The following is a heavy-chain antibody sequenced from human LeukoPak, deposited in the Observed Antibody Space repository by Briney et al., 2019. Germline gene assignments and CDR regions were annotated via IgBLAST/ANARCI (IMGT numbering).Heavy chain of an antibody. D-gene: IGHD6-19*01. Sequence: SQTLSLTCAISGDSVSSNSAAWNWIRQSPSRGLEWLRRTYYRSKWYNDYALSVKSRITINPDTSKNQFSLQLNSVTPEDTAVYYCARGRIAVAGTPISYYYYMDVWGKGTTVTVSS. CDR1: GDSVSSNSAA. V-gene: IGHV6-1*01. J-gene: IGHJ6*03. CDR2: TYYRSKWYN. CDR3: ARGRIAVAGTPISYYYYMDV.